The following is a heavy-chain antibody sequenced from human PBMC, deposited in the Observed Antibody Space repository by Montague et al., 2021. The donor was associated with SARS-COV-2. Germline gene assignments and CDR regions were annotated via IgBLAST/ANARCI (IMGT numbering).Heavy chain of an antibody. CDR2: INGGSSVM. CDR3: APAVPVADDS. Sequence: SLRLSCAASGFNFSVYEMHWVRQTPGKGLEWVSYINGGSSVMYYADSVMGRFTISRDNAESSLYLQMNSLRAEDTAVYYCAPAVPVADDSWGQGTLVTVSS. CDR1: GFNFSVYE. J-gene: IGHJ5*02. V-gene: IGHV3-48*03. D-gene: IGHD2-2*01.